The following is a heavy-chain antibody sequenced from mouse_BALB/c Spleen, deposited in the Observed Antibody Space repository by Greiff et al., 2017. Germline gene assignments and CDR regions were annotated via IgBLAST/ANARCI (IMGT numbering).Heavy chain of an antibody. CDR1: GFNIKDYY. CDR2: IDPENGDT. CDR3: NVFITKDAMDY. D-gene: IGHD1-2*01. V-gene: IGHV14-4*02. J-gene: IGHJ4*01. Sequence: EVMLVESGAELVRSGASVKLSCTASGFNIKDYYMHWVKQRPEQGLEWIGWIDPENGDTEYAPKFQGKATMTADTSSNTAYLQLSSLTSEDTAVYYCNVFITKDAMDYWGQGTSVTVSS.